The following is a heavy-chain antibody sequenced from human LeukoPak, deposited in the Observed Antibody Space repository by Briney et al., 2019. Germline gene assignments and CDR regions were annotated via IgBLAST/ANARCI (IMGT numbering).Heavy chain of an antibody. D-gene: IGHD6-13*01. CDR3: ARVNIAAAGGAFDI. CDR1: GGSISSSSYY. J-gene: IGHJ3*02. Sequence: SETLSLTCTVSGGSISSSSYYWGWIRQPPGKGLEWIGSIYYSGSTYYNPSLKSRVTISVDTSKNQFSLKLSSVTAADTAVYYCARVNIAAAGGAFDIWGQGTMVTVSS. CDR2: IYYSGST. V-gene: IGHV4-39*07.